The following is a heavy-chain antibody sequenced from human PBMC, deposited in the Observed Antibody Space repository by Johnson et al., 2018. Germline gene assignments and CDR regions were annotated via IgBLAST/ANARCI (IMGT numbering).Heavy chain of an antibody. J-gene: IGHJ6*03. CDR2: ISYDGSNK. D-gene: IGHD7-27*01. CDR1: GFTFSSYG. V-gene: IGHV3-30*03. Sequence: QLVESGGGVVQPGRSLRLSCVASGFTFSSYGMHWVRQAPGKGLEWVAVISYDGSNKYYADSVQGRFTISRDNSKNTLYLQMNSVSAEDPAVYYWARDDLGLGYYDYYMYVWGKGTTVTVP. CDR3: ARDDLGLGYYDYYMYV.